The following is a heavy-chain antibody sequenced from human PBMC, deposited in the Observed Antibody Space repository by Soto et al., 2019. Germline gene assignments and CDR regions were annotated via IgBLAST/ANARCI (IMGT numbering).Heavy chain of an antibody. CDR2: IIPVFGTA. D-gene: IGHD2-2*01. Sequence: QAQLEQSGGEVKKPVSSVKVSCKASRVAFSKFIVTWVRQAPGVGLEWVGGIIPVFGTANYAQKFQGRVTITADESTSTSYMEVNNLRSEDTAVYYCAKVRYSSPMGYYYGMDVWGQGTPVTVSS. CDR1: RVAFSKFI. J-gene: IGHJ6*02. V-gene: IGHV1-69*01. CDR3: AKVRYSSPMGYYYGMDV.